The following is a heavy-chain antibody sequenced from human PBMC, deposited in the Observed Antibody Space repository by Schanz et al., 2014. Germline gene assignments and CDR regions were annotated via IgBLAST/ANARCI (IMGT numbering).Heavy chain of an antibody. J-gene: IGHJ4*02. V-gene: IGHV3-23*01. Sequence: EVHLLESGGGLVEPGGSLRLSCATSGFSLDIFAVSWVRQAPGKGLEWVSSISGDHRNTFYADSVKGRFTISRDNAKNSLYLEMNSLRAEDTALYYCARDRRNADLDYWGQGTLVTVSS. D-gene: IGHD1-1*01. CDR3: ARDRRNADLDY. CDR2: ISGDHRNT. CDR1: GFSLDIFA.